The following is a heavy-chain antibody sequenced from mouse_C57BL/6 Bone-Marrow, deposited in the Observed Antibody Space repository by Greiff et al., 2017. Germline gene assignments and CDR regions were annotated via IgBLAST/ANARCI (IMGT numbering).Heavy chain of an antibody. CDR1: GYTFTSYG. J-gene: IGHJ2*01. V-gene: IGHV1-81*01. D-gene: IGHD2-5*01. CDR3: ARRTYSNYVGDY. CDR2: IYPRSGNT. Sequence: VQLQQSGAELARPGASVKLSCKASGYTFTSYGISWVKQRTGQGLEWIGEIYPRSGNTYYNEKFKGKATLTADKSSSTAYMELRSLTSEDSAVYFCARRTYSNYVGDYWGQGTTLTVSS.